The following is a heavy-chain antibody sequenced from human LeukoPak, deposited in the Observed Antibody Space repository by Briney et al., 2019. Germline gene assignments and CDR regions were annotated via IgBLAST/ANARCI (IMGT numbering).Heavy chain of an antibody. Sequence: GGSLRLSCAASGFTFDSYAMHWVRQAPGKGLEWVSLISGGGSSTYSADSAKGRFIISRDNSKNSLYLQMNSLRTEDTALYYCAKEGSGGGLDLDYWGQGTLVTVSS. V-gene: IGHV3-43*02. J-gene: IGHJ4*02. CDR1: GFTFDSYA. CDR2: ISGGGSST. CDR3: AKEGSGGGLDLDY. D-gene: IGHD3-3*01.